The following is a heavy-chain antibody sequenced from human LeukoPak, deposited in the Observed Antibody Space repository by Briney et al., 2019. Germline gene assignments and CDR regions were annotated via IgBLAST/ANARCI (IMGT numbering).Heavy chain of an antibody. CDR2: ISGSGGST. CDR3: AKDPFIAVAGTGTPGY. V-gene: IGHV3-23*01. D-gene: IGHD6-19*01. J-gene: IGHJ4*02. CDR1: GFTFSSYA. Sequence: PGGSLRLSCAASGFTFSSYAMSWVRQAPGKRLEWVSVISGSGGSTYYADSVKGRFTISRDNSKNTLYLQMNSLRAEDTAVYYCAKDPFIAVAGTGTPGYWGQGTLVTVSS.